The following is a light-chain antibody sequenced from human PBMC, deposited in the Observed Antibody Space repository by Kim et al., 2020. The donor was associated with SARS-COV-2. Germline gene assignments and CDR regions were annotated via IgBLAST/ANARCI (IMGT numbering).Light chain of an antibody. CDR3: QAWDSNTAVV. CDR2: QDT. Sequence: SYELTQPPSVSVSPGQTASITCSGDKLGNKYTSWYQQKPGQSPVLVMYQDTKRPSGIPERFSGSNSGNTATLTISGTQAMDEADYYCQAWDSNTAVVFGGGTKLTVL. CDR1: KLGNKY. J-gene: IGLJ3*02. V-gene: IGLV3-1*01.